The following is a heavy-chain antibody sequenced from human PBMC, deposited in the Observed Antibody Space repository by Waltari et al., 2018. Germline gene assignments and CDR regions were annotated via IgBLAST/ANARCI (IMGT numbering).Heavy chain of an antibody. J-gene: IGHJ4*02. CDR2: MNPNSGNT. CDR3: ARHRRGFGVVISTPSY. V-gene: IGHV1-8*01. Sequence: QVQLVQSGAEVKKPGASVKVSCKASGYTFTSYDINWVRQATGQGLEWMGWMNPNSGNTGYAQKFQGRVTMTRNTSISTAYMELSSVTAADTAVYYCARHRRGFGVVISTPSYWGQGTLVTVSS. CDR1: GYTFTSYD. D-gene: IGHD3-3*01.